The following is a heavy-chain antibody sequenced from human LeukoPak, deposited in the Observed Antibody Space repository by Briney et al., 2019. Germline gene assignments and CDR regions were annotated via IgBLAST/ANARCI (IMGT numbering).Heavy chain of an antibody. Sequence: GGSLRLSCAASVFTFSSYGMHWVRQSPGKGLECVAVIWYDGSNKYYADSVKGRFTISRDNSKNTLYLQMNSLRAEDTAVYYCARGLQKRWLQLDYWGQGTLVTVSS. CDR2: IWYDGSNK. J-gene: IGHJ4*02. D-gene: IGHD5-24*01. V-gene: IGHV3-33*01. CDR3: ARGLQKRWLQLDY. CDR1: VFTFSSYG.